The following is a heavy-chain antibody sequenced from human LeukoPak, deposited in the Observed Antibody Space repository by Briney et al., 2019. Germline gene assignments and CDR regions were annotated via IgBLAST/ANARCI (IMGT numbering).Heavy chain of an antibody. CDR1: GYTFRQYS. CDR3: ARDYILPLETDNGDGFAI. CDR2: VSPSHTTR. D-gene: IGHD3-3*02. V-gene: IGHV1-18*01. J-gene: IGHJ3*02. Sequence: ASVKVSCKASGYTFRQYSISWVRQAPGKGLEWMGWVSPSHTTRVYAQEFQGRVTMELRSLRSDDTAVYFCARDYILPLETDNGDGFAIWGQGTVVTVSS.